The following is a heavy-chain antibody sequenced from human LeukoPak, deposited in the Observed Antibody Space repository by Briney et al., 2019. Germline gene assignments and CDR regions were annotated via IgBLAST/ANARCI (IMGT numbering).Heavy chain of an antibody. CDR1: GGTFSSYA. V-gene: IGHV1-69*06. D-gene: IGHD3-22*01. Sequence: SVKVSCKASGGTFSSYAISWVRQAPGQGLEWMGGIIPIFGTANYAQKFQGRVTITADKSTSTAYMELSSLRSEDTAVYYCARCRGYYDRPDSPYYYYMDVWGKGTTVTVSS. CDR3: ARCRGYYDRPDSPYYYYMDV. CDR2: IIPIFGTA. J-gene: IGHJ6*03.